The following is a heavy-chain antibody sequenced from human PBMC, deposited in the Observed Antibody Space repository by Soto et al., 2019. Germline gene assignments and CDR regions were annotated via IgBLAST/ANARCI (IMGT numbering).Heavy chain of an antibody. Sequence: PWGSLRLSCAASGFTFSTYTMNWVRQAPGKGLEWISYISSSSSTIYYADSVKGRFTISRDNAKNSLYLQMNSLRAEDTAVYYCARAGSAYSFQHWGQGTLVTVSS. CDR2: ISSSSSTI. J-gene: IGHJ1*01. CDR1: GFTFSTYT. CDR3: ARAGSAYSFQH. V-gene: IGHV3-48*01. D-gene: IGHD3-16*01.